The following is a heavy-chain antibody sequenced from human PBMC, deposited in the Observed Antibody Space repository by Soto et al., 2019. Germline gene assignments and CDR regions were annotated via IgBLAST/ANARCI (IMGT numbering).Heavy chain of an antibody. Sequence: PGGSLSLSCAASGFTFSSYGMHWVRQAPGKGLEWVAVISYDGSNKYYADSVKGRFTISRDNSKNTLYLQMNSLRAEDTAVYYCAKADIVVVVVPPGGMDVWGQGTTVTVSS. CDR1: GFTFSSYG. V-gene: IGHV3-30*18. CDR2: ISYDGSNK. CDR3: AKADIVVVVVPPGGMDV. J-gene: IGHJ6*02. D-gene: IGHD2-15*01.